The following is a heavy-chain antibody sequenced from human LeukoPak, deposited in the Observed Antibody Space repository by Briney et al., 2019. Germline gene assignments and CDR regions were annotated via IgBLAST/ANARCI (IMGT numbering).Heavy chain of an antibody. D-gene: IGHD2-15*01. J-gene: IGHJ6*03. CDR3: AKNGDRGAYCTGGTCYPYFYYYMDV. Sequence: GGSLRLSCAASGFMFSNHGMNWVRQAPGKGLEWVSSISSTGGTTYYADSVKGRFTISRDNSKNTLYLQMNSLRAEDTAIYYCAKNGDRGAYCTGGTCYPYFYYYMDVWGKGTTVTI. CDR2: ISSTGGTT. V-gene: IGHV3-23*01. CDR1: GFMFSNHG.